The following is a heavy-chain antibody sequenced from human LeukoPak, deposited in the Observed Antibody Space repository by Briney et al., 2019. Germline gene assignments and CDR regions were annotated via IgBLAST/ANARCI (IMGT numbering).Heavy chain of an antibody. CDR2: INYSGST. CDR3: ARDRGSGWYEFNY. J-gene: IGHJ4*02. Sequence: PSETLSLTCTVSGDSITSHYWSWIRQPPGKGLEWIGYINYSGSTDYNPSLKSRVTMSVETSKNQFSLKLSSVTAADTAVYYCARDRGSGWYEFNYWGQGTLVTVSS. CDR1: GDSITSHY. V-gene: IGHV4-59*11. D-gene: IGHD6-19*01.